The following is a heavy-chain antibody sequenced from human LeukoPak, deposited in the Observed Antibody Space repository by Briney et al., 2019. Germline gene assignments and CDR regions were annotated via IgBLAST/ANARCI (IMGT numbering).Heavy chain of an antibody. CDR3: AKNGCSGGSCYSNRIFDI. CDR2: IIPILGIA. J-gene: IGHJ3*02. D-gene: IGHD2-15*01. CDR1: GGIFSSYA. V-gene: IGHV1-69*10. Sequence: AVQVSCKPCGGIFSSYAISGVRPAAGRGREGMGRIIPILGIANYAQKFQARVTISADKSTSTAYMELSSLRSENTAVYDGAKNGCSGGSCYSNRIFDIWGQGTMVTVSS.